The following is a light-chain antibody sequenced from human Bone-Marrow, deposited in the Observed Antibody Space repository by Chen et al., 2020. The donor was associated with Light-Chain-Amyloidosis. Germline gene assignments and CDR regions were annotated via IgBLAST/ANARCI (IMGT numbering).Light chain of an antibody. J-gene: IGLJ3*02. CDR3: SSFTSRSTRV. CDR1: SSDVGGYNY. V-gene: IGLV2-14*01. Sequence: QSALTQPPPVSGSPGQSIIISCTGTSSDVGGYNYVAWSQHHPGEAPKLMIYEVSNRPSGVANLFSRSKAGNTASLTVSGLQAEDEADYYCSSFTSRSTRVFGGGTKLTVL. CDR2: EVS.